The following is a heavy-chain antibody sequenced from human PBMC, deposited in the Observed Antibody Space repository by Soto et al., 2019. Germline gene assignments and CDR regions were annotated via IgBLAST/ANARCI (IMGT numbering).Heavy chain of an antibody. Sequence: GGSLRLSCAASGFTFSNYGMHWVRQAPGKGLEWVAVISYDGSNKYYADSVKGRFTISRDNSKNTLYLQMNSLRAEDTAVCYCAKDGILDSSGHYYYFDYWGRGTLVTVSS. V-gene: IGHV3-30*18. D-gene: IGHD3-22*01. CDR2: ISYDGSNK. J-gene: IGHJ4*02. CDR3: AKDGILDSSGHYYYFDY. CDR1: GFTFSNYG.